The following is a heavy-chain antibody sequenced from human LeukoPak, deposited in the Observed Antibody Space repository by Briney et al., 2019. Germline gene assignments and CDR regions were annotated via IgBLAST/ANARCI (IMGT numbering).Heavy chain of an antibody. J-gene: IGHJ4*02. V-gene: IGHV1-2*02. CDR2: INPNSGGT. Sequence: GSVKVSCKASGYTFTGYYMHWVRQAPGQGLEWMGWINPNSGGTNYAQKFQGRVTMTRDTSISTAYMELSRLRSDDTAVYYCARYAIFGVVIDDYWGQGTLVTVSS. CDR3: ARYAIFGVVIDDY. D-gene: IGHD3-3*01. CDR1: GYTFTGYY.